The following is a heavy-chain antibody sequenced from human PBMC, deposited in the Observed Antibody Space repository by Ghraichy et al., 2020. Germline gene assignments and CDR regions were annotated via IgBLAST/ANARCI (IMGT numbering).Heavy chain of an antibody. CDR2: INPNSGGT. D-gene: IGHD3-22*01. CDR1: GYTFTGYY. CDR3: AIHYGSSGFSFVY. V-gene: IGHV1-2*06. J-gene: IGHJ4*02. Sequence: ASVKVSYKASGYTFTGYYMHWVRQAPGQGLEWMGRINPNSGGTNYAQKFQGRVTMTRDTSISTAYMELSRLRSDDTAVYYCAIHYGSSGFSFVYWGQGTLVTVSS.